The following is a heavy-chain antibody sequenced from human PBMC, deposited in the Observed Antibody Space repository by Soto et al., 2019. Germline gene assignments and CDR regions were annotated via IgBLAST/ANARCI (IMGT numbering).Heavy chain of an antibody. J-gene: IGHJ5*02. CDR1: GFTFSNYS. CDR2: ISSTSTYI. V-gene: IGHV3-21*01. Sequence: EVQLVESGGGLVKPGGSLRLSCAASGFTFSNYSMNWVRQAPGKGPEWVSSISSTSTYIFYADSVKGRFTISRDNAKNSLNLQMNSMRVEDTAVYYCASPSPTSVVVQGPGASNWFDPWGQGTLVTVSS. CDR3: ASPSPTSVVVQGPGASNWFDP. D-gene: IGHD2-2*01.